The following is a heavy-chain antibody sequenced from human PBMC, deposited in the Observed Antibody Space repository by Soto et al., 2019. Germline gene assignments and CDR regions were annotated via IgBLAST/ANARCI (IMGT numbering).Heavy chain of an antibody. CDR1: GFTFSSYG. V-gene: IGHV3-30*18. D-gene: IGHD6-13*01. J-gene: IGHJ5*02. Sequence: QVQLVESGGGVVQPGRSLRLSCAASGFTFSSYGMHWVRQAPGKGLEWVAVISYDGSNKYYADSVKGRFTISRDTSKNTLYLQMNSLRGEDTAGYYCAKVPAAAGMGWFDPWGEGTLVTVSS. CDR2: ISYDGSNK. CDR3: AKVPAAAGMGWFDP.